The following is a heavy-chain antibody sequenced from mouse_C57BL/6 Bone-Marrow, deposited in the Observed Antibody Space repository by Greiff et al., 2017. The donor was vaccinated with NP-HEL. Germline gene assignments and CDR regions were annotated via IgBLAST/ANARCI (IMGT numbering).Heavy chain of an antibody. Sequence: EVMLVESGPELVKPGASVKIPCKASGYTFTDYNMDWVKQSHGKSLEWIGDINPNNGGTIYNQKFKGKATLTVDKSSSTAYMELRSLTSEDTAVYYCARDHYGSSYKAMDYWGQGTSVTVSS. CDR1: GYTFTDYN. J-gene: IGHJ4*01. CDR2: INPNNGGT. D-gene: IGHD1-1*01. V-gene: IGHV1-18*01. CDR3: ARDHYGSSYKAMDY.